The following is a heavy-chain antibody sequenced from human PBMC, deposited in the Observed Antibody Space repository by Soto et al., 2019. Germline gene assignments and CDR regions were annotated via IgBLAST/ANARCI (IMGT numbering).Heavy chain of an antibody. CDR1: GYTFTSYY. V-gene: IGHV1-46*01. D-gene: IGHD3-22*01. CDR2: INPSGGST. J-gene: IGHJ4*02. CDR3: ARAQSMIVVVTLPDY. Sequence: ASVKVSCKASGYTFTSYYMHWVRQAPGQGLEWMGIINPSGGSTSYAQKFQGRVTMTRDTSTSTVYMELSSLRSEDTALYYCARAQSMIVVVTLPDYWGQGTLVTVSS.